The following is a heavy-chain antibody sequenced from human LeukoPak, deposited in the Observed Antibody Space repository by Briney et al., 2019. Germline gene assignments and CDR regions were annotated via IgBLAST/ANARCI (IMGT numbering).Heavy chain of an antibody. CDR3: ARVKYYYDSSGYSQNFDY. CDR1: GGSISSYY. J-gene: IGHJ4*02. D-gene: IGHD3-22*01. CDR2: IYYSGST. Sequence: PSETLSLTWTVSGGSISSYYWSWIRQPPGKGLEWIGYIYYSGSTNYNPSLKSRVTISVDTSKNQFSLKLSSVTAADTAVYYCARVKYYYDSSGYSQNFDYWGQGTLVTVSS. V-gene: IGHV4-59*01.